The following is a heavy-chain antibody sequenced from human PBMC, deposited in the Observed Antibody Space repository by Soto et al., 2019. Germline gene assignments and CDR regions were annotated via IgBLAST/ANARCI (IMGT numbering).Heavy chain of an antibody. CDR2: IYYSGST. V-gene: IGHV4-61*01. CDR3: ARADASYYYDSSGYPGGYFDY. CDR1: GGSVSSGSYY. D-gene: IGHD3-22*01. J-gene: IGHJ4*02. Sequence: SETLSLTCTVSGGSVSSGSYYWSWIRQPPGKGLERIGYIYYSGSTNYNPSLKSRVTISVDTSKNQFSLKLSSVTAADTAVYYCARADASYYYDSSGYPGGYFDYWGQGTLVTVSS.